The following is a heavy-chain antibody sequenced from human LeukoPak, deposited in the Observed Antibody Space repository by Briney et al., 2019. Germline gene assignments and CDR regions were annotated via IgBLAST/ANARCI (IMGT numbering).Heavy chain of an antibody. Sequence: SETLSLTCTVSGGSISSSSYYWGWIRQPPGKGLEWIGSIYYSGSTYYNPSLKSRVTISVDTSKNQFSLKLTSVTAADTAVYYCARDLFSGWYFDLWGRGTLVTVSS. V-gene: IGHV4-39*07. CDR2: IYYSGST. J-gene: IGHJ2*01. CDR3: ARDLFSGWYFDL. CDR1: GGSISSSSYY.